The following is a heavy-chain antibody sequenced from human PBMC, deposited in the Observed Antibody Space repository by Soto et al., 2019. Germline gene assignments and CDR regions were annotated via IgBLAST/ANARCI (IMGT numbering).Heavy chain of an antibody. D-gene: IGHD2-2*01. J-gene: IGHJ6*02. V-gene: IGHV5-51*01. CDR1: GYSFTSYW. CDR2: IYPGDSDT. CDR3: ARHQLPNKYYYGMDV. Sequence: PGESLKISCKGSGYSFTSYWIGWVRQMPRKGLEWMGIIYPGDSDTRYSPSFQGQVTISADKSISTAYLQWSSLKASDTAMYYCARHQLPNKYYYGMDVWGQGTTVTVSS.